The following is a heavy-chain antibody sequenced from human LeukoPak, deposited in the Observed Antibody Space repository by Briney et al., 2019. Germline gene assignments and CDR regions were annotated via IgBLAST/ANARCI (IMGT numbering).Heavy chain of an antibody. V-gene: IGHV3-48*03. CDR2: ISSSGSTI. D-gene: IGHD1-26*01. J-gene: IGHJ4*02. CDR1: GFTFSSYE. CDR3: ARVVGATPEDYFDY. Sequence: SGGSLRLSCAASGFTFSSYEMNWVRQAPGKGLEWVSYISSSGSTIYYADSVKGRFTISRDNAKNSLYLQMNSLRAEDTAVYYCARVVGATPEDYFDYWGQGTLVTVSS.